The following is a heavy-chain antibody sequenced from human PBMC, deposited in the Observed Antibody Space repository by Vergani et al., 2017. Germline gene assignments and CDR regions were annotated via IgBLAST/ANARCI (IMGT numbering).Heavy chain of an antibody. Sequence: EVQLVESGGGLVQPGRSLRLSCAASGFTFDDYAMHWVRQAPGKGLEWVSGISWNSGSIGYADSVKGRFTISRDNAKNSLYLQMNSLRAEDTALYYCAKDRYHGGLDYWGQGTLVTVSS. CDR3: AKDRYHGGLDY. V-gene: IGHV3-9*01. CDR2: ISWNSGSI. CDR1: GFTFDDYA. D-gene: IGHD2-2*01. J-gene: IGHJ4*02.